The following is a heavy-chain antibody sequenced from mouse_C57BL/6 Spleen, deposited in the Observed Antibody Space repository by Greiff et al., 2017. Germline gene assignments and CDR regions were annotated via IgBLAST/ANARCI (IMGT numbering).Heavy chain of an antibody. CDR3: AREVYYGSSPGFDY. D-gene: IGHD1-1*01. Sequence: EVMLVESEGGLVQPGSSMKLSCTASGFTFSDYYMAWVRQVPEKGLEWVANINYDGSSTYYLDSLKSRFIISRDNAKNILYLQMSSLKSEDTATYYCAREVYYGSSPGFDYWGQGTTLTVSS. J-gene: IGHJ2*01. V-gene: IGHV5-16*01. CDR2: INYDGSST. CDR1: GFTFSDYY.